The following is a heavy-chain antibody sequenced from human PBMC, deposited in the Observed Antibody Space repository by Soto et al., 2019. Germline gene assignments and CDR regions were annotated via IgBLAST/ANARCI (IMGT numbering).Heavy chain of an antibody. J-gene: IGHJ5*02. Sequence: QVRLQESGPGLVKPSETLSLTCTVSGGSISNYYWSWIRQPPGKGLEWIGYIYYSGRTDYNPSLESRVTISVDTSKNQFYLKLSSVTAADTAVYYCTRVSNNWFHPWGQGTLVTVSS. CDR1: GGSISNYY. CDR2: IYYSGRT. V-gene: IGHV4-59*01. CDR3: TRVSNNWFHP.